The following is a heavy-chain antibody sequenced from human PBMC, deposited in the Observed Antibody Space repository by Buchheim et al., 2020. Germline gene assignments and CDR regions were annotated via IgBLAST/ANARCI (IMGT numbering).Heavy chain of an antibody. Sequence: QVQLVESGGGVVQPGRSLRLSCAASGFTFSSYGMHWVRQAPGKGLEWVAVIWYDGSNKYYADSVKGRFTISRDNSKNTLYLQMNSLRAEDTAVYYCARDGGYCTGGVCYTWYYYYGMDVWGQGTT. CDR3: ARDGGYCTGGVCYTWYYYYGMDV. D-gene: IGHD2-8*02. CDR1: GFTFSSYG. CDR2: IWYDGSNK. J-gene: IGHJ6*02. V-gene: IGHV3-33*01.